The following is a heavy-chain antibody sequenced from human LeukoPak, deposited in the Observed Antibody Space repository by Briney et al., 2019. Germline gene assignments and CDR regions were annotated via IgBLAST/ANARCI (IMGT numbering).Heavy chain of an antibody. V-gene: IGHV3-7*01. Sequence: PGGSLRLSCAASGFIFGNYWMSWVRLAPGKGLEFVANIKQDGSEKYYVDSVKGRFTLSRDNARNSLYLQMNSLRAEDTAIYYCTRVGRETSSWYFPWFDPWGQGTLVTVSS. D-gene: IGHD6-13*01. J-gene: IGHJ5*02. CDR3: TRVGRETSSWYFPWFDP. CDR2: IKQDGSEK. CDR1: GFIFGNYW.